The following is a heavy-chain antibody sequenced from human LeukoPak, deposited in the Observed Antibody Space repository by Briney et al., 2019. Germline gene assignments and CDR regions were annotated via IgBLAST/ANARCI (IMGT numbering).Heavy chain of an antibody. CDR1: GGSISSGSYY. CDR3: ARARDDYYDSSEDY. CDR2: IYTSEST. V-gene: IGHV4-61*02. J-gene: IGHJ4*02. D-gene: IGHD3-22*01. Sequence: SETLSLTCTVSGGSISSGSYYWSWIRQPAGKGLEWIGRIYTSESTNYNPSLKSRVIISVDTSKNQFSLKLSSVTAADTAVYYCARARDDYYDSSEDYWGQGTQVTVSS.